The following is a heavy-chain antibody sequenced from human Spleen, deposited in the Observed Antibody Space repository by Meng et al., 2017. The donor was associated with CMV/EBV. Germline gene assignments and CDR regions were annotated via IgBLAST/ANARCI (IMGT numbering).Heavy chain of an antibody. Sequence: ASVKVSCKASGYTFTGYYMHWVRQAPGQGLEWMGWINPDSGGTNYAQKFQGRVTMTRDTSISTAYMELSRLRSDDTAVYYWASLHSGGYCGSTSCYGMDVWGQGTTVTVSS. CDR3: ASLHSGGYCGSTSCYGMDV. V-gene: IGHV1-2*02. CDR1: GYTFTGYY. J-gene: IGHJ6*02. D-gene: IGHD2-2*01. CDR2: INPDSGGT.